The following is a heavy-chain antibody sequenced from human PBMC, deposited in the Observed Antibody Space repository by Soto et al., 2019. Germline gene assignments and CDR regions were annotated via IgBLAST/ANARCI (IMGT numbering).Heavy chain of an antibody. CDR2: IIPIFDTP. Sequence: SVKVSCKASGGTFNSDALSWVRQAPRQGIEWMGAIIPIFDTPNYAQKFQGRLTITADKSTSTAYMELRSLRSDDTAVYYCAREDTAMVDYWGQGTLVTVSS. D-gene: IGHD5-18*01. J-gene: IGHJ4*02. CDR1: GGTFNSDA. CDR3: AREDTAMVDY. V-gene: IGHV1-69*06.